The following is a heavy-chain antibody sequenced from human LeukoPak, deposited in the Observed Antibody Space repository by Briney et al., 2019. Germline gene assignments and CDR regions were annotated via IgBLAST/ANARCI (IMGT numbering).Heavy chain of an antibody. D-gene: IGHD6-13*01. CDR3: ARCAIAAAGNDFDY. CDR1: GYTFTGYY. CDR2: INPNSGGT. J-gene: IGHJ4*02. Sequence: GASVKVSCKASGYTFTGYYMHWVRQAPGQGLEWMGWINPNSGGTNYAQKFQDRVTMTRDTSISTAYMELSRLRSDDTAVYYCARCAIAAAGNDFDYWGQGTLVTVSS. V-gene: IGHV1-2*02.